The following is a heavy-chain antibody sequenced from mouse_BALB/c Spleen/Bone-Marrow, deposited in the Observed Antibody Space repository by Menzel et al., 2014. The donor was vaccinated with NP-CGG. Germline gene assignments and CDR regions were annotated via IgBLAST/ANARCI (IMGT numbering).Heavy chain of an antibody. Sequence: VKVVESGAELMKPGASVKISCKATGYTFRSYWMEWVRQRPGHGLEWIGEILPGSGSTNHNEKFKGKATFTADTSSNTAYLQLSSLTSEDSAVYYCAFNSYWFFDVWGAGTTVTVSS. CDR1: GYTFRSYW. J-gene: IGHJ1*01. V-gene: IGHV1-9*01. CDR3: AFNSYWFFDV. CDR2: ILPGSGST.